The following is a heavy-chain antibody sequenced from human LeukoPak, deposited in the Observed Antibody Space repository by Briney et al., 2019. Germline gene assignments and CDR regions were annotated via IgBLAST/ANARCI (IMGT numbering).Heavy chain of an antibody. Sequence: ASVKVPCKASGYTFTGYYMHWVRQAPGQGPEWMGWINPNSGGTNYAQKFQGRVTMTRDTSISTAYMELSRLRSDDTAFYYCAPSGSYQSYWGQGTLVTVSS. CDR3: APSGSYQSY. CDR1: GYTFTGYY. V-gene: IGHV1-2*02. J-gene: IGHJ4*02. D-gene: IGHD1-26*01. CDR2: INPNSGGT.